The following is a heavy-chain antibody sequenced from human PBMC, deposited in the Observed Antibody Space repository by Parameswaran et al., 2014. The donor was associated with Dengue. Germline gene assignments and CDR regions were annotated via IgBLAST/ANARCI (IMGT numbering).Heavy chain of an antibody. CDR3: AKRRIAMIVVVITAHAFDY. CDR2: ISGSGGST. D-gene: IGHD3-22*01. Sequence: VRQMPGKGLEWASAISGSGGSTYYADSVKGRFTISRDNSKNTLYLQMNSLRAEDTAVYYCAKRRIAMIVVVITAHAFDYWGQGTLVTVSS. V-gene: IGHV3-23*01. J-gene: IGHJ4*02.